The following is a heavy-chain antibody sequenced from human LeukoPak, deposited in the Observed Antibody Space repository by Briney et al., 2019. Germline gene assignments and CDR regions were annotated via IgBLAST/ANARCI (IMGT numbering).Heavy chain of an antibody. Sequence: SETLSLTCAVYGGSFSGYYWSWTRQPPGKGLEWIGEINHSGSTNYNPSLKSRVTMSVDTSKNQFSLKLSSVTAADTAVYYCARAVTGTYGLSQHWGQGTLVTVSS. CDR3: ARAVTGTYGLSQH. J-gene: IGHJ1*01. CDR2: INHSGST. V-gene: IGHV4-34*01. CDR1: GGSFSGYY. D-gene: IGHD1-26*01.